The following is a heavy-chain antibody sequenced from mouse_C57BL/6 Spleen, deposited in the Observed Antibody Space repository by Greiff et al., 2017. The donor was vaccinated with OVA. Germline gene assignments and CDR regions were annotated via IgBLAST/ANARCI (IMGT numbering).Heavy chain of an antibody. V-gene: IGHV10-1*01. J-gene: IGHJ4*01. CDR2: IRSKSNNYAI. D-gene: IGHD1-1*01. CDR1: GFSFNTYA. Sequence: AESGGGLVQPKGSLKLSCAVSGFSFNTYAMNWVRQAPGKGLEWVARIRSKSNNYAIYSADSVKDRYTIYRDDSESRLSLQMNNLKTEDTAMYYCVRPIYYYGSSRAMDYWGQGTSVTVSS. CDR3: VRPIYYYGSSRAMDY.